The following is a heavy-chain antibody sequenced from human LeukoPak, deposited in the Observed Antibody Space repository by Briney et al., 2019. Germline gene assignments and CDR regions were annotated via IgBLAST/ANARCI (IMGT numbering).Heavy chain of an antibody. D-gene: IGHD5-12*01. J-gene: IGHJ4*02. CDR3: ARVKIRSGYHFGYYFDY. CDR1: GFTASNNY. CDR2: IHSGGNT. V-gene: IGHV3-53*01. Sequence: GGSLRLSCAASGFTASNNYMSWVRQAPGKGLEWVSVIHSGGNTSYADSVKGRFTISRDNSENTLYLQMNSLRAEDTAVYYCARVKIRSGYHFGYYFDYWGQGILVTVSS.